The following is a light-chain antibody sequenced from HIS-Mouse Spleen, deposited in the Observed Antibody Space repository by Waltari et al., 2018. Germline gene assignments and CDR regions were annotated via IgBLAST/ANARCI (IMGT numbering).Light chain of an antibody. CDR1: QSVSSY. V-gene: IGKV3-11*01. J-gene: IGKJ3*01. CDR3: QQRSNWRFT. Sequence: EIVLTQSPATLSLSPGERATLSCRASQSVSSYLAWYQQKPGQAPRLLIYDASNRATGIPARFSGSGSGTDFTLTISRLGPEDFAVYYCQQRSNWRFTFGPGTKVDIK. CDR2: DAS.